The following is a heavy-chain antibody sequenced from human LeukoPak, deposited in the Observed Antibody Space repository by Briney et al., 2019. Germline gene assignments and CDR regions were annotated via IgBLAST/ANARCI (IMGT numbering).Heavy chain of an antibody. CDR3: ARPHYDSSGYLFDY. J-gene: IGHJ4*02. CDR1: GFTFSSYA. CDR2: ISGSGGST. V-gene: IGHV3-23*01. D-gene: IGHD3-22*01. Sequence: GGSLRLSCAASGFTFSSYAMSWVRQAPGKGLEWVSAISGSGGSTYYADSVKGRFTISRDNSKNTLYLQMNSLRAEDTAVYYCARPHYDSSGYLFDYWGQGTLVTVSS.